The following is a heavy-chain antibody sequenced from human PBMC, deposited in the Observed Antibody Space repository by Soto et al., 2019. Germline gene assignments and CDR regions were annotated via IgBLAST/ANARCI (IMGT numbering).Heavy chain of an antibody. Sequence: GGSLRLSCAASGFTFSSYAMHWVRQAPGKGLEWVAVISYDGSNKYYADSVKGRFTISRDNSKNTLYLQMNSLRAEDTAVYYCARDVSSSWYRDSWFDPWGQGTLVTVSS. D-gene: IGHD6-13*01. J-gene: IGHJ5*02. CDR3: ARDVSSSWYRDSWFDP. CDR2: ISYDGSNK. CDR1: GFTFSSYA. V-gene: IGHV3-30-3*01.